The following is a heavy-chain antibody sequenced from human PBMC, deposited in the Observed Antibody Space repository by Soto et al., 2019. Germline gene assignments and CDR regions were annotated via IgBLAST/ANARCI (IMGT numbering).Heavy chain of an antibody. D-gene: IGHD2-15*01. V-gene: IGHV1-69*06. CDR3: AQQRVATPLVTFDY. CDR1: GDSFSNYA. Sequence: SVKVSCKAPGDSFSNYAISWVRQAPGQGLQWMGNFIPIFGTTNYAQTFQGRVAITADKSSTTAYMELSSLRSGDTAVYYCAQQRVATPLVTFDYWGQGSLVTVSS. J-gene: IGHJ4*02. CDR2: FIPIFGTT.